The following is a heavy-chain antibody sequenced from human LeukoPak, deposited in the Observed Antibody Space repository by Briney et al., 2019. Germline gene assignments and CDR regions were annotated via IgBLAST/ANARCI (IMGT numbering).Heavy chain of an antibody. CDR1: GGSISSYY. CDR2: IYYSGST. D-gene: IGHD3-16*02. J-gene: IGHJ4*02. V-gene: IGHV4-59*01. CDR3: ARYSLYDYVWGSHRQTFAFDY. Sequence: SETLSLTCTVSGGSISSYYWSWIRQPPGKGLEWIGYIYYSGSTTYNPSLTSRVTMSVDTSKNQFSLKLSSVTAADTAVYYCARYSLYDYVWGSHRQTFAFDYWGQGTLVTVSS.